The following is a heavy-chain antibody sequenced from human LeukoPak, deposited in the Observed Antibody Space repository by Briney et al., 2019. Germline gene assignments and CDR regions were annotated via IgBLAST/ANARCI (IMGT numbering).Heavy chain of an antibody. CDR3: ARQKTIAARPSLFDP. V-gene: IGHV5-51*01. Sequence: GESLKISCKGSGYSFTSYWIGWVRQMPGKGLGWMGIIYPGDSDTRYSPSFQGQVTISADKSISTAYLQWSSLKASDTAMYYCARQKTIAARPSLFDPWGQGTLVTVSS. CDR2: IYPGDSDT. J-gene: IGHJ5*02. D-gene: IGHD6-6*01. CDR1: GYSFTSYW.